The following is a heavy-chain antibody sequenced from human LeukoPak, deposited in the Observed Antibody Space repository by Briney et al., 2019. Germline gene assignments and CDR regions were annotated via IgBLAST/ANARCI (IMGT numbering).Heavy chain of an antibody. CDR2: IYTSGST. J-gene: IGHJ4*02. CDR1: GGSISSGSYY. D-gene: IGHD6-13*01. CDR3: ARFKVAGYSSSWLDY. Sequence: SETLSLTCTVSGGSISSGSYYWSWIRQPAGKGLEWIGRIYTSGSTYYNPSLKSRVTISVDTSKNQFSLKLSSVTAADTAVYYCARFKVAGYSSSWLDYWGQGTLVTVSS. V-gene: IGHV4-61*02.